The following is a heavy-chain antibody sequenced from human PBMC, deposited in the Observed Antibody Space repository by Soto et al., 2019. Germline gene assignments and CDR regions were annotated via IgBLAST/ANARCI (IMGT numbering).Heavy chain of an antibody. D-gene: IGHD2-2*01. Sequence: QVQLQESGPGLVKPSETLSLTCTVSGGSISSYYWSWIRQPPGKGLEWIGYIYYSGSTNYHPSLTSRVTISVDTSKNQSSLKLSSVTAADTAVYYCARTDCSSTSCYDYWGQGTLVTVSS. CDR3: ARTDCSSTSCYDY. CDR1: GGSISSYY. V-gene: IGHV4-59*01. CDR2: IYYSGST. J-gene: IGHJ4*02.